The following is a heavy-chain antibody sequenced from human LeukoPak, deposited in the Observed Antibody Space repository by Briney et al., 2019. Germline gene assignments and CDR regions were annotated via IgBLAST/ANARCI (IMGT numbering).Heavy chain of an antibody. D-gene: IGHD1-26*01. CDR3: ARGGAPGSYYYYYGMDV. CDR2: ISAYNGNT. CDR1: GYTFTSYG. J-gene: IGHJ6*02. V-gene: IGHV1-18*01. Sequence: ASVKVSCKASGYTFTSYGISWVRQAPGQGLKWMGWISAYNGNTNYAQKLQGRVTMTTDTSTSTAYMELRSLRSDDTAVYYCARGGAPGSYYYYYGMDVWGQGTTVTVSS.